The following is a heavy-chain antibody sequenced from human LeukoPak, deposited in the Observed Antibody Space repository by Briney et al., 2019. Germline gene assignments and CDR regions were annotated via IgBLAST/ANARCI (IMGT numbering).Heavy chain of an antibody. D-gene: IGHD2-21*02. CDR1: GFTFSSYP. CDR2: ISYDVSNK. J-gene: IGHJ4*02. V-gene: IGHV3-30-3*01. Sequence: GGSLRLSCAASGFTFSSYPMHWVRHAPGKGLEWVGVISYDVSNKYYADSVKGRFTISRDNSKNTLYLQMNSLRAEDTAVYYCARDKDRLPEYYFDYWGQGTLVTVSS. CDR3: ARDKDRLPEYYFDY.